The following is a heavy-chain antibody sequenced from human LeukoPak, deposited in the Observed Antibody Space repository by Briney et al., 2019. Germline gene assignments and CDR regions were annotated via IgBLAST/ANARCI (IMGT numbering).Heavy chain of an antibody. D-gene: IGHD2-21*01. J-gene: IGHJ4*02. CDR1: GFTFSSYT. V-gene: IGHV3-48*02. CDR2: IRSTSSTI. Sequence: GGSLRLSCAASGFTFSSYTMNWVRQAPGKGLEWISYIRSTSSTIYHADSVKGRFTISRDNAKNSLYLQMNSLRDEDTAVYYCARSYSFDYWGQGTLVTVTS. CDR3: ARSYSFDY.